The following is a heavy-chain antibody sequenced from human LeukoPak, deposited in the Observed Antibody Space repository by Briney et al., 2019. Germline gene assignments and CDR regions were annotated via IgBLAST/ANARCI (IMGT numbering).Heavy chain of an antibody. CDR2: ISISGSTI. J-gene: IGHJ4*02. CDR1: GFTLSNYE. CDR3: AREGVVVSAAVDY. D-gene: IGHD2-2*01. V-gene: IGHV3-48*03. Sequence: GGSLRLSCAASGFTLSNYEMNWVRQAPGKGLEWVSYISISGSTIYYADSVEGRFTISRDNAKNSLYLQMNSLRAEDTAVYYCAREGVVVSAAVDYWGQGTLVTVSS.